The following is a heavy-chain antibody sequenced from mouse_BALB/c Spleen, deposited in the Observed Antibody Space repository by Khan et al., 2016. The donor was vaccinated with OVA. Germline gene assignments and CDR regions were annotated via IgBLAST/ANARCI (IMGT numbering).Heavy chain of an antibody. D-gene: IGHD2-1*01. CDR3: TRNGFGNYESWDY. J-gene: IGHJ2*01. CDR2: IFPGNSDI. V-gene: IGHV1-5*01. Sequence: VQLQQSGTVLARPGASVKMSCKASGYTFTSYWMHWVKQRPGQGLEWIGAIFPGNSDINYNQKFKGLAKLTADTSTSTSYMELTSLTNDDSAVYYCTRNGFGNYESWDYWGQGTTLTVSS. CDR1: GYTFTSYW.